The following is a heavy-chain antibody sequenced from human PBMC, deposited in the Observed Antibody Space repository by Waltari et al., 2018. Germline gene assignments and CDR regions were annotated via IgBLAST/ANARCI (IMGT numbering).Heavy chain of an antibody. J-gene: IGHJ4*02. CDR1: GDSISSYNW. Sequence: QVQLQESGPGLVKPSGALSLTCAISGDSISSYNWWGWVRQPPGKGLEWIAEIFHTEATDYNPSLKSRVTISLDKSKNHFSLNLTSVTAADTAVYYCARDSPARGPFDYWGQGTLVTVSS. CDR2: IFHTEAT. V-gene: IGHV4-4*02. D-gene: IGHD6-6*01. CDR3: ARDSPARGPFDY.